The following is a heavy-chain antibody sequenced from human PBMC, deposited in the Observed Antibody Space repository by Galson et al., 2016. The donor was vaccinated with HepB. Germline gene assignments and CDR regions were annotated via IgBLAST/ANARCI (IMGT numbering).Heavy chain of an antibody. Sequence: SLRLSCAASGFIFSRYGMHWVRQAPGKGPEWLAVTWYGGSNKYYADSVKGRFTISRDNSKNTLYLQMNSLRDEDTAVYYCAREAAVAAACLDYWGQGALVTVSS. V-gene: IGHV3-33*01. J-gene: IGHJ4*02. CDR3: AREAAVAAACLDY. D-gene: IGHD6-19*01. CDR2: TWYGGSNK. CDR1: GFIFSRYG.